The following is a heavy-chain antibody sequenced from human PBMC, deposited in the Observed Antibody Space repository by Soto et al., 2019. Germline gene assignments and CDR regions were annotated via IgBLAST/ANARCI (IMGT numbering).Heavy chain of an antibody. V-gene: IGHV1-18*01. CDR1: GYTFTTYG. Sequence: QVQLVQSGAEVKKPGASVKVSCRASGYTFTTYGFSWVRQPPGQGLEGMGWISAYNGNKNYAQKLQGKVTMTTDTSTSTAYMELRSLRSDDTAVYYCARASRGSYRLRAPDYWGQGTLVTVSS. J-gene: IGHJ4*02. CDR2: ISAYNGNK. D-gene: IGHD3-16*02. CDR3: ARASRGSYRLRAPDY.